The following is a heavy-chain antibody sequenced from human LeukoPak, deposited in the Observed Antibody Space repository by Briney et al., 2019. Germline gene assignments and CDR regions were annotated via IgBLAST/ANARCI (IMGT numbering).Heavy chain of an antibody. CDR3: ASPTSRIAAAGIFDY. CDR2: VNPNSGNT. V-gene: IGHV1-8*01. Sequence: ASVKVSCKASGYTFTSYDINWVLQATGQGLEWMGWVNPNSGNTGYAQKFQGRVTMTRNTSISTAYMELSSLRSEDTAVYYCASPTSRIAAAGIFDYWGQGTLVTVSS. J-gene: IGHJ4*02. CDR1: GYTFTSYD. D-gene: IGHD6-13*01.